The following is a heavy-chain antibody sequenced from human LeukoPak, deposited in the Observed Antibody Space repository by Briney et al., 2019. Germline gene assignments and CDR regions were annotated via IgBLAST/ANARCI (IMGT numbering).Heavy chain of an antibody. D-gene: IGHD3-9*01. Sequence: ASVKVSCKASGYTFTSCGISWVRQAPGQGLEWMGWISAYNGNTNYAQKLQGRVTMTTDTSTSTAYMELRSLRSDDTAVYYCARGGPLRYFDWLFGGGDVEDYWGQGTLVTVSS. CDR3: ARGGPLRYFDWLFGGGDVEDY. J-gene: IGHJ4*02. V-gene: IGHV1-18*01. CDR1: GYTFTSCG. CDR2: ISAYNGNT.